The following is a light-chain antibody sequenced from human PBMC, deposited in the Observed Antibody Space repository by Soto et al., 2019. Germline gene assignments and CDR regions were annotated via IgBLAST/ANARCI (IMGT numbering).Light chain of an antibody. CDR2: SNN. Sequence: QSALTQPPSASGTPGQRVTISCSGSSSKIGSNTVNWYQQLPGTAPKLLIYSNNQRPSGVPDRFSGSKSGTSASLAISGLQSYDEADYYCAAWDDSLNGFYVFGTGTKVTV. CDR3: AAWDDSLNGFYV. V-gene: IGLV1-44*01. CDR1: SSKIGSNT. J-gene: IGLJ1*01.